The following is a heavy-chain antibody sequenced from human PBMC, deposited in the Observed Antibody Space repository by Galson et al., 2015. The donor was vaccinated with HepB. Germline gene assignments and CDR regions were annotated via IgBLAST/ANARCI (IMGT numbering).Heavy chain of an antibody. Sequence: SLRLSCAASGFTFSSYAMHWVRQAPGKGLEWVAVISYDGSNKYYADSVKGRFTISRDNSKNTLYLQMNSLRAEDTAVYNCARDRTMVRGVIDYWGQGTLVTVSS. CDR3: ARDRTMVRGVIDY. D-gene: IGHD3-10*01. CDR2: ISYDGSNK. J-gene: IGHJ4*02. V-gene: IGHV3-30*04. CDR1: GFTFSSYA.